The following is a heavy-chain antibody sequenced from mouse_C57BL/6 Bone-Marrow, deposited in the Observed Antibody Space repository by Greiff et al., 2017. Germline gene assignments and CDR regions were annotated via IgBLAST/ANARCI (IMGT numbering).Heavy chain of an antibody. D-gene: IGHD2-4*01. CDR3: TTRGLGYFDV. V-gene: IGHV14-4*01. CDR1: GFNIKDDY. J-gene: IGHJ1*03. CDR2: IDPENGDT. Sequence: SGAELVRPGASVKLSCTASGFNIKDDYMHWVKQRPEQGLEWIGWIDPENGDTEYASKFQGKATITADTSSNTAYLQLSSLTSEDTAVYYCTTRGLGYFDVWGTGTTVTVSS.